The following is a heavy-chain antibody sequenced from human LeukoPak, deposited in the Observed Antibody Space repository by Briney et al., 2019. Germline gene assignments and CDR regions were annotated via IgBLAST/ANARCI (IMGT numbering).Heavy chain of an antibody. D-gene: IGHD3-10*01. CDR1: GFTFSSYG. CDR2: ISYDGSNK. J-gene: IGHJ4*02. Sequence: GGSLRLSCAASGFTFSSYGMHWVRQAPGKGLEWVAVISYDGSNKYYADSVKGRFTISRDNSENTLYLQMNSLRAEDTAVYYCAKDHYYGSGSPGFDYWGQGTLVTVSS. V-gene: IGHV3-30*18. CDR3: AKDHYYGSGSPGFDY.